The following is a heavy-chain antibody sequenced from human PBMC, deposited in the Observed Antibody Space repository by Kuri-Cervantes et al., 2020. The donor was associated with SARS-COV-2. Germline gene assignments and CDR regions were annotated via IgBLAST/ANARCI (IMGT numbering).Heavy chain of an antibody. CDR1: GGTFSTHA. V-gene: IGHV1-69*06. Sequence: SVKVSCKASGGTFSTHAINWVRQAPGQGLEWMGTVIPMFGTTHHAQRFQGRLTMTADTSTSIAYMPLSSLRSDDTAVYYCARDRGVEARWEGDYYHVMDVWGPGTTVTVSS. J-gene: IGHJ6*02. CDR3: ARDRGVEARWEGDYYHVMDV. D-gene: IGHD1-26*01. CDR2: VIPMFGTT.